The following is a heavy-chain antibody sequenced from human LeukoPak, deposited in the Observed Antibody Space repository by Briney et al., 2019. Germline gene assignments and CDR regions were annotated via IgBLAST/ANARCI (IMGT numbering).Heavy chain of an antibody. D-gene: IGHD6-6*01. V-gene: IGHV3-23*01. CDR2: ISGSGGTT. CDR3: AKPRGQLVRTGYYFDY. Sequence: GGSLRLSCAASGFTFSSYAMNWVRQAPGKGLEWVSGISGSGGTTSYADSVKGRFTISRDNSKNTLYLQMNSLRAEDTAVYYCAKPRGQLVRTGYYFDYWGQGTLVTVSS. J-gene: IGHJ4*02. CDR1: GFTFSSYA.